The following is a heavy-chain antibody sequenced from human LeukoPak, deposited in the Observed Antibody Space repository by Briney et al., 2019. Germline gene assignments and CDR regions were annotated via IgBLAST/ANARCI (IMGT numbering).Heavy chain of an antibody. D-gene: IGHD3-10*01. CDR2: ISPSGNSK. Sequence: GGSLRLSCATSTFTFSSYTMNWVRQAPGKGLEWVSSISPSGNSKYHADSVKGRFTISRDNAENSLYMQMNSLRAEDTGVYYCVRDSLGESGAGGYWGQGTLVTVSS. CDR3: VRDSLGESGAGGY. J-gene: IGHJ4*02. CDR1: TFTFSSYT. V-gene: IGHV3-21*01.